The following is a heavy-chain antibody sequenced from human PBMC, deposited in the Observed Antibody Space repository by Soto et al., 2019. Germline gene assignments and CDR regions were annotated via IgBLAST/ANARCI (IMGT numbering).Heavy chain of an antibody. Sequence: SETLSLTCTVSGGSISSSSYYWGWIRQPPGKGLEWIGSIYYSGSTYYNPSLKSRVTISVDTSKNQFSLKLSSVTAADTAVYYCARHRIRKDLDYWGQGTLVTVSS. CDR1: GGSISSSSYY. CDR2: IYYSGST. CDR3: ARHRIRKDLDY. V-gene: IGHV4-39*01. J-gene: IGHJ4*02.